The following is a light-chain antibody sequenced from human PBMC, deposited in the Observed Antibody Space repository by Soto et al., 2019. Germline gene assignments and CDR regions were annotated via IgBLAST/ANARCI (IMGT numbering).Light chain of an antibody. CDR1: SSNIGSNI. Sequence: HSVLTQPPSASRTPGQRVTISCFGPSSNIGSNIENLYQHLLGTAPKVLIYSDHPRPSGVPDRFSLYKSGTSVSLHIRGPQSEDEADYYCAAWDDSLNGYVFGSGTKVTV. J-gene: IGLJ1*01. V-gene: IGLV1-44*01. CDR2: SDH. CDR3: AAWDDSLNGYV.